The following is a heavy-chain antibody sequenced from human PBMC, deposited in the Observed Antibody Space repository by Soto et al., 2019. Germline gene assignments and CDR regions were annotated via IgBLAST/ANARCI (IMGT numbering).Heavy chain of an antibody. Sequence: TSETLSLTCAVYGGSFSGYYWSWIRQPPGKGLEWIGEINHSGSTNYNPSLKSRVTISVDTSKNQFSLKLSSVTAADTAVYYCARGRANKGNYFDYWGQGTLVTVSS. V-gene: IGHV4-34*01. CDR3: ARGRANKGNYFDY. CDR2: INHSGST. CDR1: GGSFSGYY. J-gene: IGHJ4*02.